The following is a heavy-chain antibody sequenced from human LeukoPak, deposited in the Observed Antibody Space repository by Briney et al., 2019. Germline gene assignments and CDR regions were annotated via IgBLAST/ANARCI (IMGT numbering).Heavy chain of an antibody. V-gene: IGHV3-30*18. CDR2: ISYDGSNK. CDR1: GFTFSSYG. CDR3: AKTHSSSWTDFDY. Sequence: GGSLRLSCAASGFTFSSYGMHWVRQAPGKGLEWVAVISYDGSNKYYADSVKGRFTISRDNSKNTLYLQMNSPRAEDTALYYCAKTHSSSWTDFDYWGQGTLVTVSS. D-gene: IGHD6-13*01. J-gene: IGHJ4*02.